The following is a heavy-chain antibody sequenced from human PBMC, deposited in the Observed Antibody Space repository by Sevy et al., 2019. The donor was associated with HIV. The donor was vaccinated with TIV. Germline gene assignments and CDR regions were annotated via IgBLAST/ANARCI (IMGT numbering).Heavy chain of an antibody. J-gene: IGHJ4*02. CDR1: GLTVSSTY. CDR2: IYSGGGT. CDR3: ATIRGSGSYWTYYFDN. D-gene: IGHD3-10*01. V-gene: IGHV3-53*01. Sequence: GGSLRLSCAASGLTVSSTYMSWVRQAPGKGMEWVSVIYSGGGTNYADSVKGRFTISRDSSKSTMYLQMNSLRAEDTALYYCATIRGSGSYWTYYFDNWGQGTLVTVSS.